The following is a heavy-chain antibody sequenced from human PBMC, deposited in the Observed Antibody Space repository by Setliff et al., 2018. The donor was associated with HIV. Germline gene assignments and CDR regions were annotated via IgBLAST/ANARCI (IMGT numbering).Heavy chain of an antibody. CDR1: GFTFGDHG. V-gene: IGHV3-49*04. CDR2: IGSRTYGGTT. J-gene: IGHJ6*03. CDR3: SRLRGYSFGLASYYYYYMDV. D-gene: IGHD5-18*01. Sequence: GGSLRLSCAASGFTFGDHGVNWVRQTPGKGLEWVGFIGSRTYGGTTEYAASVKGRFTISRDDSKSIAFLQMYSLKTEDTAVYYCSRLRGYSFGLASYYYYYMDVWGKGTTVTVSS.